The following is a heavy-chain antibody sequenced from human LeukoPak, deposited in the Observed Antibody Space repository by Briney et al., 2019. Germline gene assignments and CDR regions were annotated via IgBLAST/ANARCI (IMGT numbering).Heavy chain of an antibody. V-gene: IGHV4-61*05. Sequence: SETLSLTCTVSGGSISTSNYYWGWIRQPPGKGLEWIGYIYYSGSTNYNPSLKSRVTISVDTSKNQFSLKLTSVTAADTAVYYCARGFRYFDYWGQRTLVTVSS. CDR1: GGSISTSNYY. CDR3: ARGFRYFDY. J-gene: IGHJ4*02. D-gene: IGHD3-3*01. CDR2: IYYSGST.